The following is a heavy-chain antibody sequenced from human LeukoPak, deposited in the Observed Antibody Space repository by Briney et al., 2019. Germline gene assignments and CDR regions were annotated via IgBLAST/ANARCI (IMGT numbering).Heavy chain of an antibody. V-gene: IGHV3-23*01. D-gene: IGHD3-9*01. CDR1: GFTFSNYA. CDR2: ITGGGSGI. Sequence: GGSLRLSCAASGFTFSNYAMSWVRQAPGKGLEWVSAITGGGSGIYYADSMKSRFTISRGNSKNTLYLQINSLRAEDTAVYYCAKWGDYDVLTGYYVSDYWGQGTLVTVS. CDR3: AKWGDYDVLTGYYVSDY. J-gene: IGHJ4*02.